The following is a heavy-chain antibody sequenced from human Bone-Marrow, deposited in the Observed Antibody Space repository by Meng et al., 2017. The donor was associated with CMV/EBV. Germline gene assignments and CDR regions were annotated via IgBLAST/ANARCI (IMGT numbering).Heavy chain of an antibody. Sequence: GESLKISCAASGFTFSSYSMNWVRQAPGKGLEWVSSISSSSSYIYYADSVKGRFTISRDNSKNTLYVQMNSLRAEDTAVYYCAKDRRVGYSSCWYTIDYWGQGTLVTVSS. J-gene: IGHJ4*02. V-gene: IGHV3-21*01. CDR1: GFTFSSYS. CDR3: AKDRRVGYSSCWYTIDY. D-gene: IGHD6-13*01. CDR2: ISSSSSYI.